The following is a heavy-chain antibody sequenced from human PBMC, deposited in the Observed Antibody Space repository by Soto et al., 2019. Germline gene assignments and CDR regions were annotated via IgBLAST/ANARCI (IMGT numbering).Heavy chain of an antibody. CDR1: GGTFSSYA. CDR2: IIPIFGTA. Sequence: ASVKVSCKASGGTFSSYAISWVRQAPGQGLEWMGGIIPIFGTANYAQKFQGRVTITADESTSTAYMELSSLRSEDTAVYYCARDSDSSSSNPYYGMDVWGQGTTVTVSS. V-gene: IGHV1-69*13. J-gene: IGHJ6*02. CDR3: ARDSDSSSSNPYYGMDV. D-gene: IGHD6-6*01.